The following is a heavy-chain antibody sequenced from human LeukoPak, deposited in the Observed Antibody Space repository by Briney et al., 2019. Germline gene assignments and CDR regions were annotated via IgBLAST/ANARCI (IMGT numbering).Heavy chain of an antibody. CDR3: ARVGRDCTSIVCYWADWFDP. V-gene: IGHV1-18*01. J-gene: IGHJ5*02. CDR2: ISGSTGGT. CDR1: GYTFTSYG. Sequence: GASVKVSCKASGYTFTSYGISWVRQAPGQGPEYLGWISGSTGGTHYAQTVQGRVTMTADTSTGTAYMELRSLRSDDTAVYYCARVGRDCTSIVCYWADWFDPWGQGTLVIVSS. D-gene: IGHD2-2*01.